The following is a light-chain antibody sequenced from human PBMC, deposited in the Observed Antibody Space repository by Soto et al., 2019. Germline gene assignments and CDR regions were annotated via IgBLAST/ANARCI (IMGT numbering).Light chain of an antibody. Sequence: DIQMTQSPSSLSASVGDRVTITCRASQSISSYLNWYQQKPGKAPNLLIYAASSLQSGVPSRFRSSRSGTDFTLTISSQHSENFATYCCQQCYSTPITFGQLTRLEIK. CDR2: AAS. CDR3: QQCYSTPIT. J-gene: IGKJ5*01. CDR1: QSISSY. V-gene: IGKV1-39*01.